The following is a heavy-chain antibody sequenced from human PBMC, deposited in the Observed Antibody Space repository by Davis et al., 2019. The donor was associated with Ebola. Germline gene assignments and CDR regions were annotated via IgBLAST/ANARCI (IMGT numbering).Heavy chain of an antibody. CDR3: ARALGPLYGSGSYYPRRYYYGMDV. CDR2: INPSGGST. CDR1: GYTFTSYY. Sequence: AASVKVSCKASGYTFTSYYMHWVRQAPGQGLEWMGIINPSGGSTSYAQKFQGRVTMTRDTSTSTVYIELSSLRSEDTAVYYCARALGPLYGSGSYYPRRYYYGMDVWGQGTTVTVSS. J-gene: IGHJ6*02. V-gene: IGHV1-46*01. D-gene: IGHD3-10*01.